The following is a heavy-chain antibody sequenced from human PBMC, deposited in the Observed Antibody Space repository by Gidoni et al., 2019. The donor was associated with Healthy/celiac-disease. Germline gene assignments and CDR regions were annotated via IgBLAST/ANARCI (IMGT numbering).Heavy chain of an antibody. CDR2: ISFDGSNK. J-gene: IGHJ6*02. V-gene: IGHV3-30*03. Sequence: PGKGLELVAVISFDGSNKYYADSVKGRFTISRDNSKNTLYLQMNSLRAEDTAVYYCARDWESRVIGGTAPYYYYGMDVWGQGTTVTVSS. CDR3: ARDWESRVIGGTAPYYYYGMDV. D-gene: IGHD3-16*01.